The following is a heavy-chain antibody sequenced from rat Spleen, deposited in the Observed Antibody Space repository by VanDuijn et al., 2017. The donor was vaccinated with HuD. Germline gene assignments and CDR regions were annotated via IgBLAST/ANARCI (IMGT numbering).Heavy chain of an antibody. Sequence: EVQLVESGGGLVQPGRSLKLSCVASGFTFNNYWMTWIRQAPGKGLEWVASITNTGGSTFYLDSVKGRFTISRDNAKSTLYLQMDSLRSEDTATYYCTTSNYYSAYIYLDAWGQGTSVTVSS. CDR3: TTSNYYSAYIYLDA. CDR2: ITNTGGST. CDR1: GFTFNNYW. D-gene: IGHD1-2*01. V-gene: IGHV5-31*01. J-gene: IGHJ4*01.